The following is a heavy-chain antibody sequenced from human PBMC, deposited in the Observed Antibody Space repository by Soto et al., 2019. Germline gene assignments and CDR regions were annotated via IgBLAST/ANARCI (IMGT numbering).Heavy chain of an antibody. V-gene: IGHV4-39*01. CDR3: ATGDRGYSYGYGGMDV. CDR2: IYYSGST. Sequence: SETLSLTCTVSGGSISSSSYYWGWIRQPPGKGLEWIGSIYYSGSTYYNPSLKSRVTISVDTSKNQFSLKLSSVTAADTAVYYCATGDRGYSYGYGGMDVWGQGTTVTVSS. CDR1: GGSISSSSYY. D-gene: IGHD5-18*01. J-gene: IGHJ6*02.